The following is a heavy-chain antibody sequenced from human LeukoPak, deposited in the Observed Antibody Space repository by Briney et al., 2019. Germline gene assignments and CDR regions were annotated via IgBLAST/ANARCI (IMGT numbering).Heavy chain of an antibody. CDR1: GFTFSSYA. CDR3: ARDPTFNWNYQGAFAI. CDR2: ISYDGSNK. V-gene: IGHV3-30-3*01. J-gene: IGHJ3*02. Sequence: PGGSLRLSCAASGFTFSSYAMHWVRQAPGKGLEWVAVISYDGSNKYYADSVKGRFTISRDNSKNTLYLQMNSLRAEDTAVYYCARDPTFNWNYQGAFAIWGQGTMVTVSS. D-gene: IGHD1-7*01.